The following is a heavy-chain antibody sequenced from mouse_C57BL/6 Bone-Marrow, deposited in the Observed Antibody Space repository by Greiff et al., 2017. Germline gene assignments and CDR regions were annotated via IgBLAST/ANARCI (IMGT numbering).Heavy chain of an antibody. CDR1: GFTFSSYA. D-gene: IGHD2-4*01. V-gene: IGHV5-4*01. J-gene: IGHJ1*03. Sequence: EVQLVASGGGLVKPGGSLKLSCAASGFTFSSYAMSWVRQTPEKRLEWVATISDGGSYTYYPDNVKGRFTISRDNAKNNLYLQMSHLKSEDTARYYCARAGLRYWYFDVWGTGTTVTVAA. CDR2: ISDGGSYT. CDR3: ARAGLRYWYFDV.